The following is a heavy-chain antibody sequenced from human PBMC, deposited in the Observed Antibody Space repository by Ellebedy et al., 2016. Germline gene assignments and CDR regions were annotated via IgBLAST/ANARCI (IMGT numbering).Heavy chain of an antibody. D-gene: IGHD1-1*01. V-gene: IGHV2-5*01. CDR2: IYWNDDK. CDR1: GFSLDTSAVV. J-gene: IGHJ4*02. CDR3: VRTNTNWYHDY. Sequence: SGPTLVKPTQTLTLTCTFSGFSLDTSAVVVGWIRQPPGKALEWLAFIYWNDDKRYSPSLKNRLTITKDTSKNQVVLKMTNMDPLDTAMYYCVRTNTNWYHDYWGRGTLVTVSS.